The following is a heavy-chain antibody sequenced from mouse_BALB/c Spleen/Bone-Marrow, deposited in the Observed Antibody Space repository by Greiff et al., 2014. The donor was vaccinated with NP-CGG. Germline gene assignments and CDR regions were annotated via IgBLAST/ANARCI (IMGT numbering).Heavy chain of an antibody. CDR1: GYTFTSYW. V-gene: IGHV1-69*02. D-gene: IGHD2-3*01. CDR3: TRTYEYFDY. J-gene: IGHJ2*01. CDR2: IYPPDNYT. Sequence: VQLQQSGAELVRPGASVKLSCKASGYTFTSYWINWVKQRPGQGLEWIGNIYPPDNYTNYNQKFKDKATLTVDKSSSTAYMQLSSPTSEDSAVYYCTRTYEYFDYWGQGTTLTVSS.